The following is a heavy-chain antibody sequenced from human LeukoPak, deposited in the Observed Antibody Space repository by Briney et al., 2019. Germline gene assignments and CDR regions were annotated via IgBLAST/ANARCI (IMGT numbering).Heavy chain of an antibody. CDR3: ARRTVGYCTNGVCYTGNFDY. Sequence: SETLSLTCAVYGGSFSGYYWSWIRQPPGKGLEWIGEINHSGSTNYNPSLKSRVTLSVDTSKNQFSLKLSSVTAADTAVYYCARRTVGYCTNGVCYTGNFDYWGQGTLVTVSS. D-gene: IGHD2-8*01. CDR2: INHSGST. CDR1: GGSFSGYY. J-gene: IGHJ4*02. V-gene: IGHV4-34*01.